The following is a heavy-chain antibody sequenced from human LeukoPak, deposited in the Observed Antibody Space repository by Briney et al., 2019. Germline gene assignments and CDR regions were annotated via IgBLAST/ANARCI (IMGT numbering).Heavy chain of an antibody. Sequence: GGSLRLSCAASGFTFTSYAMNWVRQAPGKGLECVSAISGSGGSTYYADSVKGRFTISRDNSKNTLYLQMNSLRPEDTAVYYCAKEVQLLPFDYWGQGSLVTVSS. CDR1: GFTFTSYA. CDR3: AKEVQLLPFDY. V-gene: IGHV3-23*01. D-gene: IGHD1-1*01. J-gene: IGHJ4*02. CDR2: ISGSGGST.